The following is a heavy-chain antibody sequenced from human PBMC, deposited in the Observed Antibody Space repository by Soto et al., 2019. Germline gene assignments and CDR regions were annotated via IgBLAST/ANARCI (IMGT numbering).Heavy chain of an antibody. J-gene: IGHJ3*02. CDR3: AKRGAGGSYSGAAFDI. CDR2: ISGSGGST. CDR1: GFTFSSYA. Sequence: GGSLRLSCAASGFTFSSYAMSWVRQAPGKGLEWVSAISGSGGSTYYADSVKGRFTISRDNSKNTLYLQMNSLRAEDTAVYYCAKRGAGGSYSGAAFDIWGQGTMVTVSS. D-gene: IGHD1-26*01. V-gene: IGHV3-23*01.